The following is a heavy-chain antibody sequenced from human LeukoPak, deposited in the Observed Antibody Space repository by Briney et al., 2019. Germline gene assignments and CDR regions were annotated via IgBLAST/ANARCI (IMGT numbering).Heavy chain of an antibody. CDR2: ISGRGGST. V-gene: IGHV3-23*01. CDR3: ANKPPGYSYGLYYFDY. J-gene: IGHJ4*02. D-gene: IGHD5-18*01. Sequence: GGSLRLSCAASGFTFSSYAVSWVRQAPGEGLEWVSAISGRGGSTYYAHSVKGRFTISRDNSKNTLYLQMNSLRAEDTAVYYCANKPPGYSYGLYYFDYWGQGTLVTVSS. CDR1: GFTFSSYA.